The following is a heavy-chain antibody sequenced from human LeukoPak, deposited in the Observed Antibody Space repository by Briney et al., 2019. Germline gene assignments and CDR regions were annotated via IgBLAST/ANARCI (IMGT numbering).Heavy chain of an antibody. CDR2: IYYSGST. D-gene: IGHD4-17*01. J-gene: IGHJ5*02. CDR1: GGSINSYY. Sequence: SETLSLTCTVSGGSINSYYWSWIRQPPGKGLEWIAYIYYSGSTNYNPSLKSRVTISVDTSKNQFSLKLSSVTAADTAVYYCARGGDYVGGWFDPWGQGTLDTVSS. V-gene: IGHV4-59*08. CDR3: ARGGDYVGGWFDP.